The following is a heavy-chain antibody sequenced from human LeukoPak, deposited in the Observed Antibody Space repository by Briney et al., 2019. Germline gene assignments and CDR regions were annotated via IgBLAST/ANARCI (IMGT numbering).Heavy chain of an antibody. CDR1: GYSFTDYW. J-gene: IGHJ4*02. CDR3: ARLVEMATPDY. D-gene: IGHD5-24*01. CDR2: IYPGDSDT. Sequence: GESLKISCKGSGYSFTDYWIGWVRQMPGEGLEWMGIIYPGDSDTRYSPSFEGQVTISADKSITTAFPQWSSLRASDTAMYYCARLVEMATPDYWGQGTLVTVSS. V-gene: IGHV5-51*01.